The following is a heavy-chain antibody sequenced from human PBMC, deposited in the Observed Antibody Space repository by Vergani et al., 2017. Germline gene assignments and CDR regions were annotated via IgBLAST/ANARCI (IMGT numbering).Heavy chain of an antibody. V-gene: IGHV3-30*02. D-gene: IGHD2-2*01. CDR3: VKDRGASIGFDD. J-gene: IGHJ4*02. CDR2: LRYDGTTK. CDR1: GFSFGSYG. Sequence: VQLVESGGGVVQPGGSLRLSCAASGFSFGSYGMHWVRVRPAPGMGLVWLAYLRYDGTTKQYADSVKGRFTISRDNSKNMLYLQMDSLRPEDTAMFYCVKDRGASIGFDDWGQGTQVTVSS.